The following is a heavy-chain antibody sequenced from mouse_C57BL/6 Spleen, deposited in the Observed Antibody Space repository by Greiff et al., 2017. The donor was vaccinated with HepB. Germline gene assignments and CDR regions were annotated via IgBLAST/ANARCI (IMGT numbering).Heavy chain of an antibody. CDR3: ARQLLYAMDY. CDR2: IYPSDSET. V-gene: IGHV1-61*01. CDR1: GYTFTSYW. Sequence: QVQLQQPGAELVRPGSSVKLSCKASGYTFTSYWMDWVKQRPGQGLEWIGNIYPSDSETHYNQKFKDKATLTIDKSSSTAYMQLRSLTSEDSAVYYCARQLLYAMDYWGQGTSVTVSS. D-gene: IGHD2-1*01. J-gene: IGHJ4*01.